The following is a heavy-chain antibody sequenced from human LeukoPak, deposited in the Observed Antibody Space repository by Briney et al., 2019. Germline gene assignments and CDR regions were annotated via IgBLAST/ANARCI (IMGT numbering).Heavy chain of an antibody. CDR3: ASSTPNRDYASAFDY. J-gene: IGHJ4*02. D-gene: IGHD4-17*01. V-gene: IGHV1-46*01. CDR1: GYTFTSYY. CDR2: INPSGGST. Sequence: ASVKVSCKASGYTFTSYYMHWVRQAPGQGLEWMGIINPSGGSTSYAQKFQGRVTMTRDTSTSTVYMELSSLRSEDTAVYYCASSTPNRDYASAFDYWGQGTVVTVSS.